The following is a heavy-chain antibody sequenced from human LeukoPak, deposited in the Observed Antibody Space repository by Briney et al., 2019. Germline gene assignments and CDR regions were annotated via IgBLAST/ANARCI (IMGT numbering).Heavy chain of an antibody. D-gene: IGHD5-24*01. J-gene: IGHJ4*02. CDR1: GFTFSSYA. Sequence: GGSLRLSCAASGFTFSSYAMSWVRQAPGKGLEWVSAISGSGGSTYYADSVKGRFTISRDNSKNTLYLQMNSLRAEDTAVYCCAKDLKMTNYFDYWGQGTLVTVSS. CDR3: AKDLKMTNYFDY. V-gene: IGHV3-23*01. CDR2: ISGSGGST.